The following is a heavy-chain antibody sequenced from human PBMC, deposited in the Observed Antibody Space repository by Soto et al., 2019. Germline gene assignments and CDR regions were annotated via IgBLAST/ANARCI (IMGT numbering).Heavy chain of an antibody. Sequence: GEPLRLSFTASELTFSTYWMHWIGPVPEKFLWWVCRVTTDVSPTVYADSVKGRFTISRENAKNTLHLEMNSLRAEYTDVYYCVRDGHCITSSCYGNWFDPWGQGTLVSVSA. CDR1: ELTFSTYW. CDR2: VTTDVSPT. CDR3: VRDGHCITSSCYGNWFDP. V-gene: IGHV3-74*01. D-gene: IGHD6-13*01. J-gene: IGHJ5*02.